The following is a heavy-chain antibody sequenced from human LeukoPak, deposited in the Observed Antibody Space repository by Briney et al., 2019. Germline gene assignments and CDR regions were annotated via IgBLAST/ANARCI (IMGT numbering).Heavy chain of an antibody. CDR3: ARGYSGYFYY. D-gene: IGHD5-12*01. CDR1: GFTFSNYA. Sequence: GGSLRLSCAASGFTFSNYAMNWVRQAPGKGLEWVSYISSSSTSTIYYADSVKGRFTISRDNAKDTLYLQMNSLRAEDTAVYYCARGYSGYFYYWGQGTLVTVSS. J-gene: IGHJ4*02. V-gene: IGHV3-48*04. CDR2: ISSSSTSTI.